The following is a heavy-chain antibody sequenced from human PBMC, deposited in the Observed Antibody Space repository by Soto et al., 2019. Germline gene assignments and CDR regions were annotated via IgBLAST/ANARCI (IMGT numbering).Heavy chain of an antibody. CDR2: IGWKSGNT. CDR3: AKEQVTLRNVRNGAFEI. D-gene: IGHD1-1*01. V-gene: IGHV3-9*01. J-gene: IGHJ3*02. Sequence: EVQLVASGGGLVQPGRSLRLSCAASGFAFDDSVMHWVRQAPGKGLEWVSVIGWKSGNTDYADSVRGRFAISRDNAKNSLYLQMNSLRVEDTALYYCAKEQVTLRNVRNGAFEIWGQGTMVTVSS. CDR1: GFAFDDSV.